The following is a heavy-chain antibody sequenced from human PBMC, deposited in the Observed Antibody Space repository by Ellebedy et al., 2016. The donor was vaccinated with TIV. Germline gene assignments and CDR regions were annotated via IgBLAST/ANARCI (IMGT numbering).Heavy chain of an antibody. V-gene: IGHV4-59*01. CDR1: GGSISAYY. Sequence: GSLRLSCTASGGSISAYYWSWIRQPPGKGLEWIGYIHYSGSTNYNPSLKSRVTISVDTSKNQFSLKLTSVTAADTALYYCASGFYDSRGYSMPFDYWGQGTLVTVSS. CDR2: IHYSGST. J-gene: IGHJ4*02. CDR3: ASGFYDSRGYSMPFDY. D-gene: IGHD3-22*01.